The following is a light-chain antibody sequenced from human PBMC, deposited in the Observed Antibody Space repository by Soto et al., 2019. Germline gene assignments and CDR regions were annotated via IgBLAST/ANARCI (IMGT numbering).Light chain of an antibody. Sequence: QSVLTQPPSASGSPGQSVTISCTGTSSDVGGYNYVSWYQQHPGKAPKLMIYEVSKRPSGVPDRFSGSKFGNTASLTVSGLQAEDEADYYCSSYAGSNNRVVFGGGTKLTVL. CDR3: SSYAGSNNRVV. V-gene: IGLV2-8*01. CDR1: SSDVGGYNY. J-gene: IGLJ2*01. CDR2: EVS.